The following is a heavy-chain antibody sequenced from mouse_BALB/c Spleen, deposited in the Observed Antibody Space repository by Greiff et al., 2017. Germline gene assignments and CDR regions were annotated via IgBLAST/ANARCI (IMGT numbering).Heavy chain of an antibody. V-gene: IGHV1-69*01. CDR3: ARGGLLRAMDY. J-gene: IGHJ4*01. D-gene: IGHD2-3*01. Sequence: VQLQQSGAELVMPGASVKMSCKASGYTFTDYWMHWVKQRPGQGLEWIGAIDTSDSYTSYNQKFKGKATLTVDESSSTAYMQLSSLTSEDSAVYYCARGGLLRAMDYWGQGTSVTVSS. CDR2: IDTSDSYT. CDR1: GYTFTDYW.